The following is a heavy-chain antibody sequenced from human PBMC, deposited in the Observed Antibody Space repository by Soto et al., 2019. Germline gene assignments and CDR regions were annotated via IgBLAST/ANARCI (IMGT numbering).Heavy chain of an antibody. CDR3: AKDCSGASCDFDI. J-gene: IGHJ4*02. CDR2: ISVYNGNT. V-gene: IGHV1-18*01. CDR1: GYTFGKYG. Sequence: EASVKCSCKASGYTFGKYGISWVRQAPGQGLEWVGWISVYNGNTVHAQKFRGRVNMTTDTSTSTAYMELGSLKSDDTAIYYCAKDCSGASCDFDIWGQGTLVTVSS. D-gene: IGHD2-15*01.